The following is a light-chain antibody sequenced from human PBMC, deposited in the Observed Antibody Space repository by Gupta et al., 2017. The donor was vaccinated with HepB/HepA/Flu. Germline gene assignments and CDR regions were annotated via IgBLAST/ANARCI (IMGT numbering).Light chain of an antibody. Sequence: QPVFTPAPSFSFSPGGTVTLTCGLTSGSVSPNSYPGWYQQTPGQAQRTLMYKKNSRWAGVPDRFSGSIRGNTAALTITGAQVDEESDYYCMRSVCRGIWVFGGGTKLTVL. J-gene: IGLJ3*02. V-gene: IGLV8-61*01. CDR1: SGSVSPNSY. CDR3: MRSVCRGIWV. CDR2: KKN.